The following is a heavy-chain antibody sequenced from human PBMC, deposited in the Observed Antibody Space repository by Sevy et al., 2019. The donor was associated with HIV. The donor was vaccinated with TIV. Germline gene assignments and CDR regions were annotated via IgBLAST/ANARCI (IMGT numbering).Heavy chain of an antibody. D-gene: IGHD6-19*01. CDR3: ARKREYMSGWRP. CDR2: IYHNGSA. CDR1: GDAISSNIYS. V-gene: IGHV4-39*01. Sequence: SETLSLTCFVSGDAISSNIYSWGWIRQPPGKGLEWIGNIYHNGSAHYNSSLKSRSTMSIDASKNQFSLKLTSVSAADTAIYFCARKREYMSGWRPWSQGTLVTVSS. J-gene: IGHJ5*02.